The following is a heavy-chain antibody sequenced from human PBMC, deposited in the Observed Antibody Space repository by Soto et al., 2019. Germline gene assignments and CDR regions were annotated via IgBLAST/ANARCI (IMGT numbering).Heavy chain of an antibody. CDR2: IYSGGST. CDR3: ARGSERAYFDY. V-gene: IGHV3-53*02. Sequence: EVQLVETGGDLIQPGWSLRLSCAASGFTVSSQYMSWVRQAPGKGLEWVSVIYSGGSTYYADSVKCRFTISRDNSKNTLYHQMNSLKDEDTAVYYCARGSERAYFDYCGQGTLVTVSS. J-gene: IGHJ4*02. D-gene: IGHD1-26*01. CDR1: GFTVSSQY.